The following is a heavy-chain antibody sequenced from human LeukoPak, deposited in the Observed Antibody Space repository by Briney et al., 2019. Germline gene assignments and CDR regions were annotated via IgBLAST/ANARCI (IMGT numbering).Heavy chain of an antibody. J-gene: IGHJ4*02. D-gene: IGHD3-16*01. CDR1: GFTFRSYW. V-gene: IGHV3-7*01. Sequence: PGGSLRLSCAASGFTFRSYWMSWVRQAPRKGLEWAANIKQDGSEKYYVDSVKGRFTISRDNAKNSLYLQMNSLRAEDTAVYYCARDVDYRDYWGQGTLVTVSS. CDR2: IKQDGSEK. CDR3: ARDVDYRDY.